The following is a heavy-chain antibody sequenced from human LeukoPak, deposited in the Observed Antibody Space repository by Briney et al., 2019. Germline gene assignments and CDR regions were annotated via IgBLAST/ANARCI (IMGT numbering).Heavy chain of an antibody. Sequence: GASVKVSCEASGYTFTSYYMHWVRQAPGQGLEWMGIINPSGGSTSYAQKIQGRVTMTRDTSTSTVYMELSSLRSEDTAVYYCARENERTYCSSTSCPGGFDPWGQGTLVTVSS. CDR3: ARENERTYCSSTSCPGGFDP. CDR1: GYTFTSYY. V-gene: IGHV1-46*01. J-gene: IGHJ5*02. D-gene: IGHD2-2*01. CDR2: INPSGGST.